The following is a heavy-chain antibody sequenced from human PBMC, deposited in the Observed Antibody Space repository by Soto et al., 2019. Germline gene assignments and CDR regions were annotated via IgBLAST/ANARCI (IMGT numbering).Heavy chain of an antibody. V-gene: IGHV3-48*02. CDR3: ARVMPPLSSSWYYYYYGMDV. D-gene: IGHD6-13*01. Sequence: GGSLRLSCAASGFTFSSYSMNWVRQAPGKGLEWVSYISSSSSTIYYADSVKGRFTISRDNAKNSLYLQMNSLRDEDTAVYYCARVMPPLSSSWYYYYYGMDVWGQGTTVTVSS. CDR1: GFTFSSYS. J-gene: IGHJ6*02. CDR2: ISSSSSTI.